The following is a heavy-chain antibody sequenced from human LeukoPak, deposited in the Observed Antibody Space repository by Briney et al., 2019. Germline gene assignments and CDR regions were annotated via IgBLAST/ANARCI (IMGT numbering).Heavy chain of an antibody. D-gene: IGHD3-3*01. Sequence: PSQTLSLTCTVSGGSISSGGYYWSWIRQPPGKGLEWIGYIYHSGSTYYNPSLKSRVTISVDRSKNQFSLKLSSVTAADTAVYYCARDLFWSGYSYWGQGTLVTVSS. CDR1: GGSISSGGYY. CDR2: IYHSGST. CDR3: ARDLFWSGYSY. V-gene: IGHV4-30-2*01. J-gene: IGHJ4*02.